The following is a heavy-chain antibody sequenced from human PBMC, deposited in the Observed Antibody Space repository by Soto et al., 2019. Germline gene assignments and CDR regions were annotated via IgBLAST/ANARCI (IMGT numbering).Heavy chain of an antibody. D-gene: IGHD2-21*01. CDR3: ARTCGRNFDY. Sequence: PSETLSLTCTVSGGSISSYYWSWIRQPPGKGLEWIGYIYYSGSTNYNPSLKSRVTISVDTSKNQFSLKLSSVTAADTALYYCARTCGRNFDYWGQGTLVTVSS. V-gene: IGHV4-59*01. CDR2: IYYSGST. J-gene: IGHJ4*02. CDR1: GGSISSYY.